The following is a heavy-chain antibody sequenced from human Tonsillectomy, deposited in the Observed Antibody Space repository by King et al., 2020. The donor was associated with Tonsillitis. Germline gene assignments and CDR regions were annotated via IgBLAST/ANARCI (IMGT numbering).Heavy chain of an antibody. D-gene: IGHD5-12*01. CDR1: GYSFTSYS. CDR3: ARERDTIVAQGNYYYYGMDV. V-gene: IGHV1-46*03. CDR2: MNPSGGTT. J-gene: IGHJ6*02. Sequence: QLVQSGAEVKKPGASVKVSCKASGYSFTSYSIQWVRQAPGQGLEWMGIMNPSGGTTRFAQKFQGRVTMTSDTSTSTVYMELSTLTAEDTALYYCARERDTIVAQGNYYYYGMDVWRQGTAVIVSS.